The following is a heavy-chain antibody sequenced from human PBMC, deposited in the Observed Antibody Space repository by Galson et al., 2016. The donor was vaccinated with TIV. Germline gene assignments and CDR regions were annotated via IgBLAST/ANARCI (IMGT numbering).Heavy chain of an antibody. Sequence: SVKVSCKASGVTFSSYAISWVRQAPGQGLEWMGGLIPMFGITNYAQRFQGRVTITADGSTSTAYMELSSLRSADTAFYYCVRGGYCSGGNCRAGWFDPWGQGTLVTVSS. CDR3: VRGGYCSGGNCRAGWFDP. V-gene: IGHV1-69*13. CDR1: GVTFSSYA. CDR2: LIPMFGIT. D-gene: IGHD2-15*01. J-gene: IGHJ5*02.